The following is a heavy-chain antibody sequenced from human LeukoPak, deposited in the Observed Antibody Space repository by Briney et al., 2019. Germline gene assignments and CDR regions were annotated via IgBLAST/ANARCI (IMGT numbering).Heavy chain of an antibody. CDR1: GYTFTAYY. Sequence: GASVKVSCKTSGYTFTAYYMHWARQAPGQGPEWLGWINGITGDTNYTEKFQGRVSPTRDTSISTAYMELSGLTSDDTAFYYCARGNPRLLTTFLVFGLWGQGTLVTVSS. CDR2: INGITGDT. CDR3: ARGNPRLLTTFLVFGL. D-gene: IGHD2/OR15-2a*01. V-gene: IGHV1-2*02. J-gene: IGHJ4*02.